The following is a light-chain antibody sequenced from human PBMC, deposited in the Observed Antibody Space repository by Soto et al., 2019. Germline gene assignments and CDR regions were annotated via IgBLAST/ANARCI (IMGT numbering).Light chain of an antibody. CDR3: QQYNDWPPWT. CDR1: QSIRTN. J-gene: IGKJ1*01. CDR2: GAS. Sequence: DIVMTQSPATLSVSPGERATLSCRASQSIRTNLAWYQQKPGQSPRLLIYGASTRATGIPARFSGSGSGTEFILTISSLHSEDFAVYFCQQYNDWPPWTFGQGTHEDI. V-gene: IGKV3-15*01.